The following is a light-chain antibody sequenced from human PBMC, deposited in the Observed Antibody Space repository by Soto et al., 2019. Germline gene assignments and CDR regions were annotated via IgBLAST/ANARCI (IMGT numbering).Light chain of an antibody. V-gene: IGKV3-20*01. CDR2: AAS. CDR3: QQYGSSPT. CDR1: QSVSSSY. J-gene: IGKJ1*01. Sequence: ELVMPQSPATLSVSPGASAPLSGRASQSVSSSYLAWYQQNPGQPPRLLIYAASSLQSGVPSRFSGSGSGTDFPLTISSLEPEDFAVYYCQQYGSSPTFGQGTKVDIK.